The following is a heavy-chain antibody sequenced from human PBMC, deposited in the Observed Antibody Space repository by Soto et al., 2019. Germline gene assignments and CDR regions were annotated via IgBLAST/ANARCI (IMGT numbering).Heavy chain of an antibody. CDR1: GYTFTSYY. J-gene: IGHJ6*02. D-gene: IGHD3-10*01. V-gene: IGHV1-46*01. Sequence: QVQLVQSGAEVKKPGASVKVSCKASGYTFTSYYMHWVRQAPGQGLEWMGIINPSGGSTSYAQKFQGRVTMTRDTSTSTVYMGLSSLRSEDTAVYYCAREWGGGSGSYLSYYYYGMDVWGQGTTVTVSS. CDR2: INPSGGST. CDR3: AREWGGGSGSYLSYYYYGMDV.